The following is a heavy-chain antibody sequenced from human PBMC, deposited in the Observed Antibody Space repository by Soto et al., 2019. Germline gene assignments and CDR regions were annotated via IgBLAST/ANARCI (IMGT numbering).Heavy chain of an antibody. D-gene: IGHD1-26*01. CDR2: INAGNGDT. CDR1: GYTFTNYA. Sequence: QVHLVQSGAEVKRPGASVKVSCKASGYTFTNYAIHWVRQAPGQRLEWMGWINAGNGDTKFSRKFQGRVSITRDTSASTAYMELSSLRSDDTAVYYCARSLVGTTGEILYYGMDVWGQGTTVTVSS. J-gene: IGHJ6*02. CDR3: ARSLVGTTGEILYYGMDV. V-gene: IGHV1-3*01.